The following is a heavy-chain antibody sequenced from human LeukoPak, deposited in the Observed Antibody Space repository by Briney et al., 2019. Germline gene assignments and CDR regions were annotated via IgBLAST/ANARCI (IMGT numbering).Heavy chain of an antibody. CDR1: GGSISSYY. CDR3: ARLGYSYGYVPYYYMDV. J-gene: IGHJ6*03. CDR2: IYTSGST. Sequence: SETLSLTCTVSGGSISSYYWSWIRQPPGKGLEWIGYIYTSGSTNYNPSLKSRVTISVDTSKNQFSLKLSSVTAADTAVYYCARLGYSYGYVPYYYMDVWGKGTTVTVSS. D-gene: IGHD5-18*01. V-gene: IGHV4-4*09.